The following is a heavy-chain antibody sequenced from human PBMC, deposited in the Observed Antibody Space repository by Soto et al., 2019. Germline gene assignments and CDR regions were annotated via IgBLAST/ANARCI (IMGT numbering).Heavy chain of an antibody. V-gene: IGHV4-4*07. D-gene: IGHD2-2*01. J-gene: IGHJ4*02. Sequence: PSETLSLTCTVSGGSISSYYWSWIRQPAGRGLEWIGRIYTSRRTNYNPSLKSRVTMSVDTAKNHSYLKLSSVTAADTAVYYCARACSSNSCYDVFDYWGQGTLVTVSS. CDR1: GGSISSYY. CDR3: ARACSSNSCYDVFDY. CDR2: IYTSRRT.